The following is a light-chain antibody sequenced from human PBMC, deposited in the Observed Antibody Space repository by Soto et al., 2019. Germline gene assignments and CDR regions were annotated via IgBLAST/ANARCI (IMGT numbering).Light chain of an antibody. CDR3: QQYGSSPQT. CDR2: GAS. CDR1: QSVSSSY. J-gene: IGKJ1*01. V-gene: IGKV3-20*01. Sequence: DIVFTQSPGTLSLSPGERATLSCRASQSVSSSYLAWYQQKPGQAPRLLIYGASSRATGIPDRFSGSGSGTDFTLTISRLEPEDFAVYYCQQYGSSPQTFGQGTKV.